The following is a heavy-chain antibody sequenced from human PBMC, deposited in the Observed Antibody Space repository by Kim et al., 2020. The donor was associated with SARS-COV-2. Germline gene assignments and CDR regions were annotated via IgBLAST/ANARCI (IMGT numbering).Heavy chain of an antibody. Sequence: GGSLRLSCAASGFTLTSSAMSWVRQAPGKGLEWVSAISPSGASTYYADSVKGRFTISSDTSKGALYLEMNSLRVDDTAVYYCAKAPRYLARDWDQGTLVTVSS. CDR2: ISPSGAST. CDR3: AKAPRYLARD. V-gene: IGHV3-23*01. D-gene: IGHD3-9*01. CDR1: GFTLTSSA. J-gene: IGHJ4*02.